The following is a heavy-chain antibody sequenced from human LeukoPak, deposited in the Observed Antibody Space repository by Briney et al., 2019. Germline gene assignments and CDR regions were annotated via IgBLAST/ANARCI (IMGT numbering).Heavy chain of an antibody. V-gene: IGHV1-69*04. CDR2: IIPILGIA. Sequence: GASVKVSYKASGGTFSSYAISWVRQAPGQGLEWMGRIIPILGIANYAQKFQGRVTITADKSTSTAYMELSSLRSEDTAVYYCARDREGSGTDYWGQGTLVTVSS. CDR1: GGTFSSYA. J-gene: IGHJ4*02. CDR3: ARDREGSGTDY. D-gene: IGHD6-19*01.